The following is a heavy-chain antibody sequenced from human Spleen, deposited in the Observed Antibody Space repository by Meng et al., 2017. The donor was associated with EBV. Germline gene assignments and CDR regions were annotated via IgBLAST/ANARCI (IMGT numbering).Heavy chain of an antibody. CDR3: SRDLVGSQYS. V-gene: IGHV3-74*01. CDR1: GFNFGSYW. CDR2: INENGAIT. D-gene: IGHD2-8*02. J-gene: IGHJ4*02. Sequence: EVQLGESGGALVQPGGSLTLSCAVSGFNFGSYWMHWLRQAPGEGLMWVSRINENGAITTYADSVKGRFTISRDNARNTLYLHMTSLRGEDTAIYYCSRDLVGSQYSWGQGTLVTVSS.